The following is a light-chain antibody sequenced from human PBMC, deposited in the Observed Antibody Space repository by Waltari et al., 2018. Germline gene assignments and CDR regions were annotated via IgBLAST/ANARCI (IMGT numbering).Light chain of an antibody. CDR3: AAWDDSLSGLV. CDR1: SSNIGNNY. CDR2: KNN. J-gene: IGLJ3*02. Sequence: QSVLTQPPSASGTPGQRVTISCSGSSSNIGNNYVYWYQHLPGAAPKLLIFKNNQRPSGGPDRFSDSKTGTAASLAISGRRSEDEGDYYCAAWDDSLSGLVFGGGTKLSVL. V-gene: IGLV1-47*01.